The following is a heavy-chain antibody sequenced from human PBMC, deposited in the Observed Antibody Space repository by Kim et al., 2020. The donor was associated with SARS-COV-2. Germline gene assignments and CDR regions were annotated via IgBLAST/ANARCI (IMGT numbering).Heavy chain of an antibody. CDR2: IYYSGTT. CDR3: ARLLGDSHYYYYYAMDV. V-gene: IGHV4-59*08. J-gene: IGHJ6*02. CDR1: GGSISSYC. D-gene: IGHD3-16*01. Sequence: SETLSLTCTVSGGSISSYCWSWIRQPPGKALEWIGYIYYSGTTNYNPSLKSRVTISLDTSKNQFSLKLSSVTAADTAVYYCARLLGDSHYYYYYAMDVWGQGTTVTVSS.